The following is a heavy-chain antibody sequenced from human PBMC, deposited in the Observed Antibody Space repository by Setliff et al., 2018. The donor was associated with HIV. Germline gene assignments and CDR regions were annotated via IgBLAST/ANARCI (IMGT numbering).Heavy chain of an antibody. CDR2: IIPILGIA. J-gene: IGHJ4*02. CDR1: GGTFSSYA. Sequence: GASVKVSCKASGGTFSSYAISWVRQAPGQGLEWMGGIIPILGIANYAQKFQGRVTITADESTSTAYMELSSLRSEDTAVYYCARGRSRYFDWLPSTLSYYFDYWGQGTLVTV. CDR3: ARGRSRYFDWLPSTLSYYFDY. V-gene: IGHV1-69*10. D-gene: IGHD3-9*01.